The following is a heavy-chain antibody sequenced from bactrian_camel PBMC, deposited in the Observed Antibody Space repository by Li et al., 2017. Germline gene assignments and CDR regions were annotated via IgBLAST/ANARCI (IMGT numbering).Heavy chain of an antibody. D-gene: IGHD4*01. V-gene: IGHV3S6*01. Sequence: HVQLVESGGGLVQPGGSLRLSCSAGGSTSMYWWMGWVRQTPGKGLEWVSTLKWDGTDTYYADSVKGRFTISQNNAKNTAYLQMNSLKPEDTAVYYCVGDYYIVDYSDYGPPCGGQGTQVTVS. CDR3: VGDYYIVDYSDYGPPC. CDR1: GSTSMYWW. CDR2: LKWDGTDT. J-gene: IGHJ4*01.